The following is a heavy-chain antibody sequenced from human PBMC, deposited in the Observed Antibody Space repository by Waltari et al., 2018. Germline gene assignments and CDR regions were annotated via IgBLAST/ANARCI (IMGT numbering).Heavy chain of an antibody. CDR2: IIPKFSMT. CDR3: ATAIFGVVY. J-gene: IGHJ1*01. CDR1: GGTFSNFA. D-gene: IGHD3-3*01. V-gene: IGHV1-69*01. Sequence: QVQLMQSGAEVKKPGSSVKVHCKASGGTFSNFAISWVRQAPGQGLEWMGGIIPKFSMTTYAQKFQGRVTITADESTSTAYMELSSLRSEDTAVYYCATAIFGVVYWGQGVLVTVSS.